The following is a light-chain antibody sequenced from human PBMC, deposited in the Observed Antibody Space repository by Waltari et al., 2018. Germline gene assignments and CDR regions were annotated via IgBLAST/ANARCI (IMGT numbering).Light chain of an antibody. CDR1: NSNIGSNV. V-gene: IGLV1-44*01. CDR2: SND. J-gene: IGLJ1*01. Sequence: QSVLTQPPSASGTPGQRITISCSGSNSNIGSNVVDWYQQLPGTAPKLVIHSNDQRPSGVPDRFSCSKAGSSSSLAISGLQSEDEADYHCAAWDNSLNGLYVFGTGTKVTVL. CDR3: AAWDNSLNGLYV.